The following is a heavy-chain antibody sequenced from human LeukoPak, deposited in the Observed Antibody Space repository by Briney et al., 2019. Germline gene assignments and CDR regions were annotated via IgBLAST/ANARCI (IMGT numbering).Heavy chain of an antibody. CDR2: INQDGSAK. Sequence: GGSLRLSCTASAFTFSNYWMSWVRQAPGKGLEWVASINQDGSAKDSVHSVEGRFIISRDNVKNSLYLQMDSLRAEGTAVYYCARTSRASPGWRPRLKNAFDLWGLGTLVTVSS. D-gene: IGHD6-6*01. V-gene: IGHV3-7*03. CDR3: ARTSRASPGWRPRLKNAFDL. J-gene: IGHJ3*01. CDR1: AFTFSNYW.